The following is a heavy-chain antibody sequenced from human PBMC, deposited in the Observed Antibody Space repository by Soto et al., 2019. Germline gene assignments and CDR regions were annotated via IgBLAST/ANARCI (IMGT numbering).Heavy chain of an antibody. Sequence: GASVKVSCKASGYTFTGYYMHWVRQAPGQGLEWMGWINPNSGGTNYAQKFQGWVTMTRDTSISTAYMELSRLRSDDTAVYYCARALTGYYIDAFDIWGQGTMVTVSS. J-gene: IGHJ3*02. CDR2: INPNSGGT. CDR3: ARALTGYYIDAFDI. V-gene: IGHV1-2*04. D-gene: IGHD3-9*01. CDR1: GYTFTGYY.